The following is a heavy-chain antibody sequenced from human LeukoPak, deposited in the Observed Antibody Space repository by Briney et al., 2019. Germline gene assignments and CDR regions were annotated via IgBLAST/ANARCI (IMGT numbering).Heavy chain of an antibody. CDR1: GYFISSGYY. V-gene: IGHV4-38-2*02. CDR2: IYHSGST. J-gene: IGHJ6*03. D-gene: IGHD6-6*01. CDR3: ARDNRGWQGIAARPKRSDYYYMDV. Sequence: SETLSLTCSVSGYFISSGYYWGWIRQPPGKGLEWIGSIYHSGSTYYNPSLKSRVTISVDTSKNQFSLKLSSVTAADTAVYYCARDNRGWQGIAARPKRSDYYYMDVWGKGTTVTVSS.